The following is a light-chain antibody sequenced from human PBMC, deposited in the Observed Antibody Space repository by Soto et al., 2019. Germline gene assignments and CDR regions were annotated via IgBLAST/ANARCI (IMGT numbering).Light chain of an antibody. Sequence: QSALTRPASVSGSPGQSITISCTGTSSDVGGYRYVSWYQQHPGKAPKLMIYEVSNRPSGVSNRFSGSKSGNTASLTISGLQAEDEADYYCSSYTSGSTYVFGTGTKLTV. V-gene: IGLV2-14*01. CDR1: SSDVGGYRY. CDR2: EVS. CDR3: SSYTSGSTYV. J-gene: IGLJ1*01.